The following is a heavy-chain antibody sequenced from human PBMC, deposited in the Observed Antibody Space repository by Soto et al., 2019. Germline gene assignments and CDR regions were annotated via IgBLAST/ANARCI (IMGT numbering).Heavy chain of an antibody. CDR3: AKDPYYDFWSGYLDY. CDR2: ISGSGGST. J-gene: IGHJ4*02. CDR1: GFTFSSYA. V-gene: IGHV3-23*01. Sequence: PGGSLRLSCAASGFTFSSYAMSWVRQAPGKGLEWVSAISGSGGSTYYADSVKGRFTISRDNSKNTLYLQMNSLRAEDTAVYYCAKDPYYDFWSGYLDYWGQGTLVTAPQ. D-gene: IGHD3-3*01.